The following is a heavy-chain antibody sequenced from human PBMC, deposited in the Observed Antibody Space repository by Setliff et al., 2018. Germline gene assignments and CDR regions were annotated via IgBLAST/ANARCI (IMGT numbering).Heavy chain of an antibody. CDR1: GGSFSGYY. CDR2: INHSGST. Sequence: PSETLSLTCAVYGGSFSGYYWSWLRQPPGKGLVWIGEINHSGSTNYNPSLKSRVTISVDTSKNQFSLKLSSVTAADTAVYYCARGWGSGWSKEGAFDIWGQGTMVT. CDR3: ARGWGSGWSKEGAFDI. J-gene: IGHJ3*02. V-gene: IGHV4-34*01. D-gene: IGHD6-19*01.